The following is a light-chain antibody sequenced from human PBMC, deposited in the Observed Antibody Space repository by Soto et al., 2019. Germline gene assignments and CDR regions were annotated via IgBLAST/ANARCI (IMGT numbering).Light chain of an antibody. CDR2: AVS. Sequence: QSALTQPASVSASPGQSITISCTGTSSDVGHYNYVSWYQQHPGKAPKLMIYAVSNRPSGVSNRFSGSKSGNTASLTISGLQAEDEADYYCNSYTTSSTDVFGTGTKLTVL. CDR3: NSYTTSSTDV. J-gene: IGLJ1*01. V-gene: IGLV2-14*01. CDR1: SSDVGHYNY.